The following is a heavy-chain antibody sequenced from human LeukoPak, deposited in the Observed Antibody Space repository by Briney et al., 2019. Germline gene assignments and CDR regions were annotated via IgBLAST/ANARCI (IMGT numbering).Heavy chain of an antibody. J-gene: IGHJ3*02. CDR3: ARDVIDYYDSSGYHLAAFDI. Sequence: ASVKVSCKASGGTFSSYAFNWVRQAPGRGLEWMGRIIPILGIANYAQKFQGRVTITADKSTSTAYMELSSLRSEDTAVYYCARDVIDYYDSSGYHLAAFDIWGQGTMVTVSS. CDR2: IIPILGIA. D-gene: IGHD3-22*01. CDR1: GGTFSSYA. V-gene: IGHV1-69*04.